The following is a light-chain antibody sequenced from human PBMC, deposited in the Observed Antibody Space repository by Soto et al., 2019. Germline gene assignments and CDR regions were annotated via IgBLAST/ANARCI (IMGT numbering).Light chain of an antibody. CDR2: SNN. CDR1: SSNVGSNA. CDR3: ATWDDSLNGYV. V-gene: IGLV1-44*01. Sequence: QSVLTQPPSASESPGQRVTISCSGSSSNVGSNAVNWYQQLPGTAPTLLIYSNNERLSGVPDRFSGSKSGTSASLAISGLQSEDEADYYCATWDDSLNGYVFGTGIKATVL. J-gene: IGLJ1*01.